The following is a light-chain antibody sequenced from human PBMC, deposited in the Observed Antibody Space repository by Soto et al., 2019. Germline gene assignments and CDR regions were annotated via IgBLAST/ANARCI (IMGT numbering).Light chain of an antibody. CDR3: HQRQSWPRT. CDR1: QAVNTR. Sequence: TQSHLPLASVSLSCQASQAVNTRLAWYQHKPGQAPRLLIYLASNRAAGVPARFSGSGSGTDFTLTISDVEPEDFAVYYCHQRQSWPRTFGQGTKVDIK. V-gene: IGKV3-11*01. J-gene: IGKJ1*01. CDR2: LAS.